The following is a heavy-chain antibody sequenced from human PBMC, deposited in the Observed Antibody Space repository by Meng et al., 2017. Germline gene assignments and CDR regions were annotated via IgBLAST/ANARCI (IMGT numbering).Heavy chain of an antibody. D-gene: IGHD4-23*01. Sequence: GESLKISCQGSGYSFTSYWFGWVRQMPGKGLEWMGIIYPGDSDTRYSPSFQGQVTISADKSISTAYLQWSSLKASDTAMYYCARLSRKRRNGGGIYWFDPWGQGTLVTVSS. CDR2: IYPGDSDT. V-gene: IGHV5-51*01. CDR1: GYSFTSYW. CDR3: ARLSRKRRNGGGIYWFDP. J-gene: IGHJ5*02.